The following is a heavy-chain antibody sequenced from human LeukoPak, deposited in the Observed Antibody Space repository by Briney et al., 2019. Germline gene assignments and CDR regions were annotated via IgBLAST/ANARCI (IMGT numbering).Heavy chain of an antibody. Sequence: SETLSLTCTVSGGSISSYYWSWIRQPPGKGLEWIGYIYYSGSTHYNPSLKSRVTISVDTSKNQFSLKLSSVTAADTAVYYCARYDFNKFFDYWGQGTLVTVSS. CDR1: GGSISSYY. CDR3: ARYDFNKFFDY. D-gene: IGHD3-3*01. V-gene: IGHV4-59*01. CDR2: IYYSGST. J-gene: IGHJ4*02.